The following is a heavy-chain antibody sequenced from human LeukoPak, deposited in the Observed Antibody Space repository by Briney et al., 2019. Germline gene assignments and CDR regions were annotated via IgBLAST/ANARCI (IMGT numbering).Heavy chain of an antibody. CDR1: GFTFSSHS. D-gene: IGHD4/OR15-4a*01. Sequence: GGSLRLSCAASGFTFSSHSINWVRQAPGKGLEWIATMTSTNSIYYADSVKGRFTISRDNAENSVYLQMNSLRDEDTAVYYCVGSANLADWGQGTLVTVSS. V-gene: IGHV3-69-1*02. CDR3: VGSANLAD. CDR2: MTSTNSI. J-gene: IGHJ4*02.